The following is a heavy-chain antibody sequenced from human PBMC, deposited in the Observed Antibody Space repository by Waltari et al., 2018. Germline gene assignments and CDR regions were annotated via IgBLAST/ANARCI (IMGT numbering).Heavy chain of an antibody. CDR3: AVWYYDFWIVYHY. Sequence: QVQMVQSGAEVKKPGSSVKVSCKASGGTFSSYAISGVRRGPGQGLEGMGRVLPCCGTANYAQKFQGRVTITADKSTSTAYMELGSLDAEDTAVYYCAVWYYDFWIVYHYWGQGTLVTVSS. D-gene: IGHD3-3*01. J-gene: IGHJ4*02. CDR2: VLPCCGTA. V-gene: IGHV1-69*06. CDR1: GGTFSSYA.